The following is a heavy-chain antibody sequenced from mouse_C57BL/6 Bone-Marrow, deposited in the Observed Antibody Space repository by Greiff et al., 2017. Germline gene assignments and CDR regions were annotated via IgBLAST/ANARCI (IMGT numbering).Heavy chain of an antibody. Sequence: VQLQQSGAELVRPGASVKLSCTASGFNIKDDYMHWVKPRPEQGLEWIGGIDPENGDTEYASKFQGKATITADTTSNTAYLQLSSLTSEDTAVYYCTKHPRQLRLAYWGQGTLVTVSA. D-gene: IGHD3-2*02. J-gene: IGHJ3*01. CDR2: IDPENGDT. CDR1: GFNIKDDY. V-gene: IGHV14-4*01. CDR3: TKHPRQLRLAY.